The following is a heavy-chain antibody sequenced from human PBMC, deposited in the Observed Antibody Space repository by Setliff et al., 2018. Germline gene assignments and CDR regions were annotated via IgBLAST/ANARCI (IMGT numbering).Heavy chain of an antibody. J-gene: IGHJ3*02. CDR1: GYSFTNYW. CDR2: IYPGDSDI. D-gene: IGHD3-22*01. CDR3: ARRYYYDSSGYYYDSADAFDI. V-gene: IGHV5-51*01. Sequence: GESLKISCEGSGYSFTNYWIAWVRQMPGKGLEWMGIIYPGDSDIRYSPSFQGQVTFSVDKSINTAYLQWSSLKASDTAMYYCARRYYYDSSGYYYDSADAFDIWGQGTMVTVSS.